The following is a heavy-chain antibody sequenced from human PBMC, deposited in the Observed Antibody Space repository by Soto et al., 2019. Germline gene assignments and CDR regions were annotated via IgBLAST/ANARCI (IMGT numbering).Heavy chain of an antibody. Sequence: QVQLVQSGAEVKKPGSSVKVSCKASGGTFSSYTISWVRQAPGQGLEWMGRIIPILGIANYAQKFQGRVTITADKSTSTANMELSSLRSEDTAVYYCARAVTTAEYYYYLAVWGKGTTVTVSS. CDR2: IIPILGIA. D-gene: IGHD4-17*01. J-gene: IGHJ6*03. CDR3: ARAVTTAEYYYYLAV. CDR1: GGTFSSYT. V-gene: IGHV1-69*02.